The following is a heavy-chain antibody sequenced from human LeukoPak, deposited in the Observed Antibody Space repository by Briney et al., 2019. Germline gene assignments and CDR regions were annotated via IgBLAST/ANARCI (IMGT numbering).Heavy chain of an antibody. CDR1: GGSISSYY. J-gene: IGHJ6*02. V-gene: IGHV4-59*08. CDR3: ASAPVQGVDMRYYYYGMDV. D-gene: IGHD2-15*01. Sequence: PSETLSLTCTVSGGSISSYYWSWIRQPPGKGLEWIGYIYYSGSTNYNPSLKSRVTISVDTSKNQFSLKLSSVTAADTAVYYCASAPVQGVDMRYYYYGMDVWGQGTTVTVSS. CDR2: IYYSGST.